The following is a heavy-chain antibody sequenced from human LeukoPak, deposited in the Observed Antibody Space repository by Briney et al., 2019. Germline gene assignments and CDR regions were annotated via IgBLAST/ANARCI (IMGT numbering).Heavy chain of an antibody. D-gene: IGHD1-14*01. CDR1: GFTFSSYS. Sequence: GGSLRLSCAASGFTFSSYSMNRVRQAPGKGLEWVSYISSTSSTIYYADSVKGRFTISRDNAKNSLYLQMNSLSAEDTAVYYCARGLPGHYWGQGTLVTVSS. J-gene: IGHJ4*02. CDR3: ARGLPGHY. V-gene: IGHV3-48*01. CDR2: ISSTSSTI.